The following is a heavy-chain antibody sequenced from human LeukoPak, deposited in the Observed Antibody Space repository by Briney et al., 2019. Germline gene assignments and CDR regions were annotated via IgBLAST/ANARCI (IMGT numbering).Heavy chain of an antibody. CDR1: GFNFRSYW. D-gene: IGHD6-19*01. V-gene: IGHV3-7*01. Sequence: PGGSLRLSCAASGFNFRSYWMSWVRQAPGKGLEWVANIQSDGSEKNYVDSVQGRFTIPRDNAKTSLYLQMNSLTADDTAVYYCARDSAVATYYGVDVWGQGITVTVSS. J-gene: IGHJ6*02. CDR3: ARDSAVATYYGVDV. CDR2: IQSDGSEK.